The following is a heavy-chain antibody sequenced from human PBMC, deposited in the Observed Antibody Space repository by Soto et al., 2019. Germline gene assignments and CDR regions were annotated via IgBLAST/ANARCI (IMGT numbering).Heavy chain of an antibody. Sequence: PGGSLRLSCAASGFTFSSYSMNWVRQAPGKGLEWVSYISSSSSTIYYADSVKGRFTISRDNAKNSLYLQMNSLRAEDTAVYYCARDGALVVLWFGELLSPPDYWGQGTLVTVSS. CDR3: ARDGALVVLWFGELLSPPDY. CDR1: GFTFSSYS. V-gene: IGHV3-48*01. J-gene: IGHJ4*02. D-gene: IGHD3-10*01. CDR2: ISSSSSTI.